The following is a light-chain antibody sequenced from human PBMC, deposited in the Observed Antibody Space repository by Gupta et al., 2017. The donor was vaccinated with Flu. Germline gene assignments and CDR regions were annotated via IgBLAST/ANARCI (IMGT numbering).Light chain of an antibody. V-gene: IGLV3-10*01. CDR2: EDR. Sequence: GQTARITCTGDALAKEYAYWYQQKAVQAPVLIIYEDRTRPSGIPERFSGSSSGTTATLTISGAQEEDEAYYYCYSTSTIVNHGVFGGGTNLTVL. CDR1: ALAKEY. CDR3: YSTSTIVNHGV. J-gene: IGLJ3*02.